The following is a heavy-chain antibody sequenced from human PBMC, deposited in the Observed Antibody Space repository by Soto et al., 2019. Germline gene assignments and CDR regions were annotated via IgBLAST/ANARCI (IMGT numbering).Heavy chain of an antibody. Sequence: VQLLESGGDLVQPGGSLRLSCAASGFTFSSYAMSWVRQAPGKGLEWVSSITTSGDRTYYADSVKGRFTISRDNSKNTLSLQMNSLRAEDTAIYYCGKNYYLDNWGQGTLVTVSS. V-gene: IGHV3-23*01. J-gene: IGHJ4*02. CDR3: GKNYYLDN. CDR2: ITTSGDRT. CDR1: GFTFSSYA.